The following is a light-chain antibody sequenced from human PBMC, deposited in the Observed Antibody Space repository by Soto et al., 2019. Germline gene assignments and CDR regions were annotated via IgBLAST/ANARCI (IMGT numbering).Light chain of an antibody. V-gene: IGKV3D-7*01. CDR2: GSS. CDR3: QQDYNLPLT. Sequence: PGVRVTLSCRASPGVSSCYLTWYQQKPGQAPRLLIYGSSTRATGIPARFSGSGSATDFTLTISRLQPEDFAVYYWQQDYNLPLTFGGGTKVEIK. CDR1: PGVSSCY. J-gene: IGKJ4*01.